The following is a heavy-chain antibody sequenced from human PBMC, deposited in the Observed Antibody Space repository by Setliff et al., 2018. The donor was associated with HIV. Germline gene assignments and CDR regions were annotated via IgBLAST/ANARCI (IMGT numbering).Heavy chain of an antibody. D-gene: IGHD6-6*01. V-gene: IGHV1-46*01. Sequence: GASVKVSCKASGNTFSSHYMHWVRQAPGKGLEWMGLINPSGDITSYAEKFQGRVTMTRDTSTSTVYMELSRLTSDDTAVYYCARGHESRSSFDYWGQGTLVTVSS. J-gene: IGHJ4*02. CDR2: INPSGDIT. CDR1: GNTFSSHY. CDR3: ARGHESRSSFDY.